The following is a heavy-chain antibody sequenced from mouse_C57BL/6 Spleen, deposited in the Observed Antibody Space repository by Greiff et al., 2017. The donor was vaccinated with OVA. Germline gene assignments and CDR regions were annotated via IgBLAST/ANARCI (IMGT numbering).Heavy chain of an antibody. J-gene: IGHJ3*01. V-gene: IGHV6-3*01. Sequence: EVKLMESGGGLVQPGGSMKLSCVASGFTFSNYWMNWVRQSPEKGLEWVAQIRLKSDNYATHYAESVKGRFTISRDDSNSSVYLQMNNLRAEDTGIYYCTGDWARFAYWGQGTLVTVSA. CDR3: TGDWARFAY. CDR1: GFTFSNYW. D-gene: IGHD4-1*01. CDR2: IRLKSDNYAT.